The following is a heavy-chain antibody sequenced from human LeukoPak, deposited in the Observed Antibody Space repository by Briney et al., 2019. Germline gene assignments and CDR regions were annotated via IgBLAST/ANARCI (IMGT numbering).Heavy chain of an antibody. V-gene: IGHV4-34*01. J-gene: IGHJ4*02. CDR2: INHSGST. CDR1: GGSFSGYY. Sequence: PSETLSLTCAVYGGSFSGYYWSWIRQPPGKGLVWIGEINHSGSTNYNPSLKSRVTISVDTSKNQFSLKLSSVTAADTAVYYCARGLPGDVIMVYAILFDYWGQGTLVTVSS. CDR3: ARGLPGDVIMVYAILFDY. D-gene: IGHD2-8*01.